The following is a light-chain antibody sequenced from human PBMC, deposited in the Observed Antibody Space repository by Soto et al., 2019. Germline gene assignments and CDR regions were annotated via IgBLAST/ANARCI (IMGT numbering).Light chain of an antibody. CDR1: QSISSW. J-gene: IGKJ1*01. V-gene: IGKV1-5*03. CDR2: KAS. Sequence: DIQMTQSPSTLSASVGDRVTITCRASQSISSWLAWYQQKPGKDPKLLIYKASSLESGVPSRFSGSGSGTEFTLTISSLQPADFATYYCQQYNNYSRAFGQGTKVEIK. CDR3: QQYNNYSRA.